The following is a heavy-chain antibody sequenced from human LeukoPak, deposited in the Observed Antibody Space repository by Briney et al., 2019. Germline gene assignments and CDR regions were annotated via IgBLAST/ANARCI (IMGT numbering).Heavy chain of an antibody. CDR1: GGSISSGSYY. J-gene: IGHJ4*02. D-gene: IGHD6-19*01. CDR3: ARYPYSGISGWQAFDY. Sequence: SETLSLTCTVSGGSISSGSYYWGWIRQPPGQGLEWIGTIPYSGNAYYSPSLKSRVTISVDTSKNQFSLKVSSVTAADTAVYYCARYPYSGISGWQAFDYWGQGTLVTVSS. V-gene: IGHV4-39*01. CDR2: IPYSGNA.